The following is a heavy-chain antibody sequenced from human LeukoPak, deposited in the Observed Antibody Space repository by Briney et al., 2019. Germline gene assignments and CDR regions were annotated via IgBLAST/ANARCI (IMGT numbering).Heavy chain of an antibody. D-gene: IGHD2-2*01. CDR1: GYTFTGYY. Sequence: ASVKVSCKASGYTFTGYYMHWVRQAPGQGLEWMGWINPNSGGTNYAQKFQGRVTMTGDTSISTAYMELSRLRSDDTAVYYCARERRHDTSRAGCWFDPWGQGTLVTVSS. CDR2: INPNSGGT. CDR3: ARERRHDTSRAGCWFDP. J-gene: IGHJ5*02. V-gene: IGHV1-2*02.